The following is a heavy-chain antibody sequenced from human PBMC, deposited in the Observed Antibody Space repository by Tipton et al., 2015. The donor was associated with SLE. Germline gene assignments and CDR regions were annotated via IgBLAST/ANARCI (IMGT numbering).Heavy chain of an antibody. J-gene: IGHJ5*02. D-gene: IGHD4-17*01. CDR2: LNHSGST. CDR3: ASVTTVTTGWFDP. Sequence: LRLSCAVYGGSFSGYYWSWIRQPPGKGLEWIGELNHSGSTNYNPSLKSRVTISVDTSKNQFSLKLSSVTAADTAVYYCASVTTVTTGWFDPWGQGTLVTVSS. CDR1: GGSFSGYY. V-gene: IGHV4-34*01.